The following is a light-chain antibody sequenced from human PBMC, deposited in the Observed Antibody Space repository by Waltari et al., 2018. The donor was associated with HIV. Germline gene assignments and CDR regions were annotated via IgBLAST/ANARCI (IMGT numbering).Light chain of an antibody. Sequence: EIVLTQSPATLSLSPGERATLSCRASQRVGSYLGWYQQKPGQAPRLLIYDTSNRATVIPARFSGSVSGIDFTLTISSLEPEDFAVYYCQQRSDWPPTFGQGTKVEIK. CDR1: QRVGSY. CDR3: QQRSDWPPT. J-gene: IGKJ1*01. CDR2: DTS. V-gene: IGKV3-11*01.